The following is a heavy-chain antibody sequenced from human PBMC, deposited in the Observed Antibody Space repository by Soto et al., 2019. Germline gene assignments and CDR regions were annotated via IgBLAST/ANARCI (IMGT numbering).Heavy chain of an antibody. J-gene: IGHJ3*01. Sequence: GGSLRPSCAASGFTFSSYGMHWVRQDPGKGLEWVAVISYDGNNKYYADSVKGRFTISRDNSKNTLYLQMNSLRAEHLAVYYCSRVREQRLVFDAFDFWGQGTLVTVSS. CDR1: GFTFSSYG. D-gene: IGHD6-19*01. CDR3: SRVREQRLVFDAFDF. CDR2: ISYDGNNK. V-gene: IGHV3-30*03.